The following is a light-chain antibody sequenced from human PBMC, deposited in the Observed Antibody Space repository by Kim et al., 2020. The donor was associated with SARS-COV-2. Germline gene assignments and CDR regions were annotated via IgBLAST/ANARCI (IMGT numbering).Light chain of an antibody. Sequence: ASVVDRVTITCRASQSISSYLNWYQQQPGKAPKLLIYAASSLQSGVPSRFSGSGSGTDFTLTISSLQPEDFATYYCQQSYSTPLTFGGGTKVDIK. CDR1: QSISSY. V-gene: IGKV1-39*01. CDR2: AAS. J-gene: IGKJ4*01. CDR3: QQSYSTPLT.